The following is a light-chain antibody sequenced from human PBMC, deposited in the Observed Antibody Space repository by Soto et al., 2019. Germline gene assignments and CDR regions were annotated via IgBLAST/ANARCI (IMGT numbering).Light chain of an antibody. CDR1: SSDVGGYKY. Sequence: QSVLTQPASVSGSPGQSITISCTGSSSDVGGYKYVSWFQQHPGEAPKLMIYEVSNRPSGVSNRFSASKSGNTASLTISGLQAEDEADYYCSSYTRSSTWVFGGGTKLTVL. V-gene: IGLV2-14*03. CDR2: EVS. J-gene: IGLJ3*02. CDR3: SSYTRSSTWV.